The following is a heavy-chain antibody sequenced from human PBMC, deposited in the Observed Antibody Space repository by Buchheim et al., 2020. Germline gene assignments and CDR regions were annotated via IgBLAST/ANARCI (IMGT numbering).Heavy chain of an antibody. D-gene: IGHD3-22*01. J-gene: IGHJ6*02. V-gene: IGHV1-3*01. CDR3: ARSALDYYDSSGYYLVYYGMDV. CDR2: INAGNGNT. Sequence: QVQLVQSGAEVKKPGASVKVSCKASGYTFTSYAMHWVRQAPGQRLEWMGWINAGNGNTKYSQKFQGRVTITRDPSASTAYMELSSLRSEDTAVYYCARSALDYYDSSGYYLVYYGMDVWGQGTT. CDR1: GYTFTSYA.